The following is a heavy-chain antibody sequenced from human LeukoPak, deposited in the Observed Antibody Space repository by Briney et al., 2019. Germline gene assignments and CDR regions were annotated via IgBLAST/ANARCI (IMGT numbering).Heavy chain of an antibody. CDR3: AREPPYDSSGYKGDGMDV. CDR1: GFTFSSYW. J-gene: IGHJ6*02. V-gene: IGHV3-7*01. D-gene: IGHD3-22*01. CDR2: IKQDGSEK. Sequence: GGSLRLSCAASGFTFSSYWMSWVRQAPGKGLEWVANIKQDGSEKYYVDSVKGRFTISRDNAKNSLYLQMNSLRDEDTAVYYCAREPPYDSSGYKGDGMDVWGQGTTVTVSS.